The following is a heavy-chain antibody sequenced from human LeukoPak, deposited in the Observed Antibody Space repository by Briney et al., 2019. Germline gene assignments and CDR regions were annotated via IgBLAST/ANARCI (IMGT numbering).Heavy chain of an antibody. Sequence: PSETLSLTCTVSGGSVSSYFWTWMRQFPGKGLEWIGYIYYSGSTNYNPSLKSRVTISVDTSKNQFSLKLSSVTSADTAVYYCARDTGNYFDYWGQGTLVTVSS. D-gene: IGHD2-8*02. J-gene: IGHJ4*02. CDR2: IYYSGST. V-gene: IGHV4-59*02. CDR1: GGSVSSYF. CDR3: ARDTGNYFDY.